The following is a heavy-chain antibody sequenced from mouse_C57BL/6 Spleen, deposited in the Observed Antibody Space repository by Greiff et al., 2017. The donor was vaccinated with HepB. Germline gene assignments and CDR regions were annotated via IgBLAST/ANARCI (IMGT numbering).Heavy chain of an antibody. Sequence: EVKVVDSGGGLVKPGGSLKLSCAASGFTFSDYGMHWVRQAPEKGLEWVAYISSGSSTIYYADTVKGRFTISRDNAKNTLFLQMTSLRSEDTAMYYCARDDDYDGFDYWGQGTTLTVSS. J-gene: IGHJ2*01. CDR1: GFTFSDYG. CDR2: ISSGSSTI. CDR3: ARDDDYDGFDY. V-gene: IGHV5-17*01. D-gene: IGHD2-4*01.